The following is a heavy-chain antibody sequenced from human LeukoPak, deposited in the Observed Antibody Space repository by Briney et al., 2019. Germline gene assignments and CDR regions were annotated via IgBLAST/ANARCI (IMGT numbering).Heavy chain of an antibody. J-gene: IGHJ4*02. CDR2: IRSKTYGGTT. D-gene: IGHD5-18*01. Sequence: GGSLRLSCTASGFTFGDYAMSWFRQAPGKGREWVGFIRSKTYGGTTEYAASVKDRFTISRDDSKSIAYLQMNSLKTEDTAVYSCTRGRGYSYGYPDYWGQGTLVTASS. CDR3: TRGRGYSYGYPDY. V-gene: IGHV3-49*03. CDR1: GFTFGDYA.